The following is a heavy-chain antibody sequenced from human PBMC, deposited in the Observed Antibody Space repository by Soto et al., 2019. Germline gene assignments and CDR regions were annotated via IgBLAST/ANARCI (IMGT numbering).Heavy chain of an antibody. Sequence: PSETISLRCAVSCGSISSGSYSWSWVRQPPRKGLEWIGYSFXSGSPYYNPSLESRVTISGDRSMNQFSLKLSSVTAADTAVYYSARCMARKYSRGHFQQWRLGTLVTVSS. D-gene: IGHD6-19*01. CDR2: SFXSGSP. CDR3: ARCMARKYSRGHFQQ. V-gene: IGHV4-30-2*01. J-gene: IGHJ1*01. CDR1: CGSISSGSYS.